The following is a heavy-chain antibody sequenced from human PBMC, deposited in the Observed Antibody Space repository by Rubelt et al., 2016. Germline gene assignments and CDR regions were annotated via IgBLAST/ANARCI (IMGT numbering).Heavy chain of an antibody. CDR1: GGSVSSGSHY. J-gene: IGHJ4*02. D-gene: IGHD4-17*01. V-gene: IGHV4-61*01. CDR3: ARGGDRDYGHY. Sequence: GSGPGLVKPSETLSLTCSVSGGSVSSGSHYWTWIRQPPGKGLEWIGYIYHSGSTNSNSSLESRVTLSGDTSKNQFSLQLSSVTAADTAIYYCARGGDRDYGHYWGQGTLVTVSS. CDR2: IYHSGST.